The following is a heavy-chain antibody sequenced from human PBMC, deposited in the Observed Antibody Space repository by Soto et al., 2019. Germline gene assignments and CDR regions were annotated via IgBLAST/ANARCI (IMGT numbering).Heavy chain of an antibody. CDR1: GGSISSYY. D-gene: IGHD3-10*01. CDR2: IYYSGST. J-gene: IGHJ4*02. V-gene: IGHV4-59*01. Sequence: PSETLSLTCTVSGGSISSYYWSWIRQPPGKGLEWIGYIYYSGSTNYNPSLKSRVTISVDTSKNQFSLKLSSVTAADTAVYYCARDSPPYGSGSLGYWGQGTLVTVSS. CDR3: ARDSPPYGSGSLGY.